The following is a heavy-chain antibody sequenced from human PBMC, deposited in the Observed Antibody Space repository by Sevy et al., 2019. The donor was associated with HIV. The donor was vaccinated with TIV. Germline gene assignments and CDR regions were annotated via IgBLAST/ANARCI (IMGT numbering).Heavy chain of an antibody. CDR2: ITGSGGNT. CDR1: GYIFSSYT. V-gene: IGHV3-23*01. Sequence: GESLKISCAASGYIFSSYTKTWVRQAPGKGLEWVSGITGSGGNTYYADSVKGRFTISRDNSKSTLYLQMNNLRAEDTAVYYCAKGLRYKFYGEGNYYYDYGMDVWGQGTTVTVSS. D-gene: IGHD3-16*02. J-gene: IGHJ6*02. CDR3: AKGLRYKFYGEGNYYYDYGMDV.